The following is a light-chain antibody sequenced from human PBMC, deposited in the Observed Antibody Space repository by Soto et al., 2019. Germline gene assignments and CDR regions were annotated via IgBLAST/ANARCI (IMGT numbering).Light chain of an antibody. Sequence: EIVLTQSPATLSLSPGERASLSCRASQSVSSYLTWYQQKPGQAPRLLIYDASHRATGTPARFGGSGSGTDFTLTISGLEPEDLAVYYCLQRNDWPWTFGQGTKADI. CDR3: LQRNDWPWT. CDR1: QSVSSY. CDR2: DAS. V-gene: IGKV3-11*01. J-gene: IGKJ1*01.